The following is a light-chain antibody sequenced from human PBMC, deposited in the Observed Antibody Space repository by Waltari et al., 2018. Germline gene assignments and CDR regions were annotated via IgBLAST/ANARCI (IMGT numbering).Light chain of an antibody. CDR3: QQYDYVPT. CDR1: RDISNY. CDR2: DAS. J-gene: IGKJ5*01. V-gene: IGKV1-33*01. Sequence: TCQATRDISNYLNWYEHKPGKGPNVLIYDASNLETGVPSRFSRSGSGKDFTFTISSLKPEDIATYDCQQYDYVPTFGQGTRLEIK.